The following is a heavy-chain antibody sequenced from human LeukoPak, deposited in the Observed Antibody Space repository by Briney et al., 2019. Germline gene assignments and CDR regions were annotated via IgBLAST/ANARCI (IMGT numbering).Heavy chain of an antibody. CDR2: INHSGST. CDR3: ARRTPKWELRSGGFDY. V-gene: IGHV4-34*01. Sequence: SETLSLTCAVYGGSFSGYYWSWIRQPPGKGLEWIGEINHSGSTNYNPSLKSRVTISVDTSKNQFSLKLSSVTAADTAVYYCARRTPKWELRSGGFDYWGQGTLVTVSS. J-gene: IGHJ4*02. D-gene: IGHD1-26*01. CDR1: GGSFSGYY.